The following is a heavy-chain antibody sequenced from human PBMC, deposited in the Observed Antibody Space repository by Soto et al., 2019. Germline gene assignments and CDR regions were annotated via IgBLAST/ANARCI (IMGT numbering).Heavy chain of an antibody. J-gene: IGHJ3*02. CDR2: ISAYNGNT. CDR3: ARAIRRKYCSGGSCYPDHDAFDI. D-gene: IGHD2-15*01. Sequence: ASVKVSCKASGYTFTSYGMSWVRQAPGQGLEWMGWISAYNGNTNYAQKLQGRVTMTTDTSTSTAYMELRSLRSDDTAVYYCARAIRRKYCSGGSCYPDHDAFDIWGQGTMVTV. CDR1: GYTFTSYG. V-gene: IGHV1-18*01.